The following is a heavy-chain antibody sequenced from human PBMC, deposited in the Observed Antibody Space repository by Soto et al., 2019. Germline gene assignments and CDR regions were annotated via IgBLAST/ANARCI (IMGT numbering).Heavy chain of an antibody. CDR3: ARGGSSFTIFGVVQYGMDV. CDR2: INPNSGGA. J-gene: IGHJ6*02. Sequence: AASVKVSCKASGYTFTGYYMHWVRQAPGQGLEWMGWINPNSGGANYAQKFQGRVTMTRDTSISTAYMELSRPRSDDTAVYYCARGGSSFTIFGVVQYGMDVWGQGTTVTVSS. CDR1: GYTFTGYY. V-gene: IGHV1-2*02. D-gene: IGHD3-3*01.